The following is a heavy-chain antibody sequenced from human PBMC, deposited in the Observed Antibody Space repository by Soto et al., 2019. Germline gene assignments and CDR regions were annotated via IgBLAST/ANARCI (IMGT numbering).Heavy chain of an antibody. Sequence: SVKVSCKPSGFRFDVYGLHWVRQAPGQGLEWMGELIPIYDAPNYAQKFQGRVTITADRSTSTVYLELNSLRSEDTAVYFCARVRDPHLDHYGLDVWGQGTTVTVSS. V-gene: IGHV1-69*06. CDR3: ARVRDPHLDHYGLDV. CDR2: LIPIYDAP. J-gene: IGHJ6*02. CDR1: GFRFDVYG.